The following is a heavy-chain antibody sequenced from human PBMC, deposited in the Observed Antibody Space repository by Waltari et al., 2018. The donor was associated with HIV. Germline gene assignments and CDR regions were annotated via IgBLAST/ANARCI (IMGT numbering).Heavy chain of an antibody. CDR1: GDSVSHNRVA. J-gene: IGHJ4*02. V-gene: IGHV6-1*01. CDR2: TYYRSKWYY. Sequence: QVQLQQSGPGLVKPSQTLSLTCALPGDSVSHNRVAWTWIRQSPSRGLEWLGRTYYRSKWYYDYAVSVKSRITVNPDTSKNQFSLQLNSVTSEDTAVYYCARDAGFRLDYWGQGTLVTVSS. CDR3: ARDAGFRLDY.